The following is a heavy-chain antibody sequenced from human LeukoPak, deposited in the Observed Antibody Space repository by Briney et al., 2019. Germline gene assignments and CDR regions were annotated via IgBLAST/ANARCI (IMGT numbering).Heavy chain of an antibody. CDR3: AKVNRGGYDSFDY. V-gene: IGHV3-30*18. J-gene: IGHJ4*02. D-gene: IGHD5-12*01. Sequence: GRSLRLSCAASGFTFSSYGMHWVRQAPGKGLEWVTVISYDGSNKYYADSVKGRFTISRDNSKNTLYLQMNSLRPEDTAVYYCAKVNRGGYDSFDYWGQGTLVTVSS. CDR1: GFTFSSYG. CDR2: ISYDGSNK.